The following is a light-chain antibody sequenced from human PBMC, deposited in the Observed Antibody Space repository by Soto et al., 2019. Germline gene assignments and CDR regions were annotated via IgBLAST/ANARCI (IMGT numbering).Light chain of an antibody. CDR2: EVS. J-gene: IGLJ1*01. V-gene: IGLV2-8*01. CDR1: SSDVGGYNY. CDR3: SSYAGSNNSYV. Sequence: QLVLTQPPSASGSPGQSVTISCTGTSSDVGGYNYVSWYQQHPGKAPKLMIYEVSKRPSGVPDRFSGSKSGNTASLTVSGLQAEDEADYYCSSYAGSNNSYVFGTGTKLTVL.